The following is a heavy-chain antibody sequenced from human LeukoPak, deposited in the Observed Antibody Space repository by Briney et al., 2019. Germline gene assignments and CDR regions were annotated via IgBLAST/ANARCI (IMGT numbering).Heavy chain of an antibody. CDR2: ISYDGSNK. CDR1: GFTFSSYA. J-gene: IGHJ6*02. Sequence: GGSLRLSCAASGFTFSSYAMHWVRQAPGKGLEWVAVISYDGSNKYYADPVKGRFTISRDNSKNTLYLQMNSLRAEDTAVYYCARDRSSVAAAGYGMDVWGQGTTVTVSS. V-gene: IGHV3-30*04. CDR3: ARDRSSVAAAGYGMDV. D-gene: IGHD6-13*01.